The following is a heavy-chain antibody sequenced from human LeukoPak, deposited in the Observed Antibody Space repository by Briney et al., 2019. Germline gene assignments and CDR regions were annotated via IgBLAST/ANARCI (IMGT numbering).Heavy chain of an antibody. CDR2: INPNSGGT. V-gene: IGHV1-2*02. CDR3: ARDRNYYDSSGMGY. J-gene: IGHJ4*02. D-gene: IGHD3-22*01. Sequence: ASVKVSCKASGYTFTGYYMHRVRQAPGQGLEWMGWINPNSGGTNYAQKFQGRVTMTRDTSISTAYMELSRLRSDDTAVYYCARDRNYYDSSGMGYWGQGTLVTVSS. CDR1: GYTFTGYY.